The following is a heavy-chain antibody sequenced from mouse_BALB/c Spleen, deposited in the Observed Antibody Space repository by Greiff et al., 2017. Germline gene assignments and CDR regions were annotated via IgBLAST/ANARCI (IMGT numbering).Heavy chain of an antibody. CDR3: ARHRYDAGPMDY. J-gene: IGHJ4*01. CDR1: GFAFSSYD. D-gene: IGHD2-14*01. CDR2: ISSGGGST. Sequence: EVQLQESGGGLVKPGGSLKLSCAASGFAFSSYDMSWVRQTPEKRLEWVAYISSGGGSTYYPDTVKGRFTISRDNAKNTLYLQMSSLKSEDTAMYYCARHRYDAGPMDYWGQGTSVTVSS. V-gene: IGHV5-12-1*01.